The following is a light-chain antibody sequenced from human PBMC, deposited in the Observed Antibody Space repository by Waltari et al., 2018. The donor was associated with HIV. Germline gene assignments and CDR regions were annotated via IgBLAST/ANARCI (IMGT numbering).Light chain of an antibody. CDR2: WSS. CDR3: QQYFTTPWT. V-gene: IGKV4-1*01. Sequence: DIVMTQSPDSMAVFLGERATIDCKSSQSVLYSSNNKNYLAWYQQRPGQSPRMIIYWSSTREAGVPDRFSGSGSGTDFNLTISSLQAEDVAVYYCQQYFTTPWTFGQGTKVEIK. J-gene: IGKJ1*01. CDR1: QSVLYSSNNKNY.